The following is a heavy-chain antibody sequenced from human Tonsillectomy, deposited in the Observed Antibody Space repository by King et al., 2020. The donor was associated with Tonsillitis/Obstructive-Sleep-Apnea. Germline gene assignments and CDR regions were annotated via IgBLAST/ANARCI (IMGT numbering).Heavy chain of an antibody. CDR2: IYYSGST. D-gene: IGHD3-22*01. CDR1: GGSISSGGFY. CDR3: ARGGEGVVITYHYYYSYMDV. J-gene: IGHJ6*03. V-gene: IGHV4-31*03. Sequence: LQLQESGPGQVKPSLTLSLTSTVSGGSISSGGFYWRWIRQHPGKGLEWIGYIYYSGSTDYNPSLKSRVTISVDTSKNQFSLKLSSVTAADTAVYFCARGGEGVVITYHYYYSYMDVWGKGTTVTVPS.